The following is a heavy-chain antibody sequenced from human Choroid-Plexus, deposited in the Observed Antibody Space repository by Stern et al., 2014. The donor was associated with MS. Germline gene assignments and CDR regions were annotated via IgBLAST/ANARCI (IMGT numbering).Heavy chain of an antibody. V-gene: IGHV3-30*18. J-gene: IGHJ5*02. CDR1: GFTFGRCA. Sequence: VQLVQSGGGVVQPGRPLRLSCVASGFTFGRCAMHWVRQAPGTGLEWVAGGSYDGSNKYYADSVKGRFTISRDKSQNTLYMQMSSLRPEDTAVYYCAKDRQYLTYFFDHWGQGSLVTISS. CDR3: AKDRQYLTYFFDH. D-gene: IGHD2/OR15-2a*01. CDR2: GSYDGSNK.